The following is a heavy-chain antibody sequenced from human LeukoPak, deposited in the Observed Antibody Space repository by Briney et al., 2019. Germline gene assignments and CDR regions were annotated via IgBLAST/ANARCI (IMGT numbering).Heavy chain of an antibody. Sequence: GGSLRLSCAASGFTFAMIWVRQAPGKGLEWVSAIRGIRGTYSTEYADSVKDRFTISRDNSKSTLYLQMNSLRAEDTAVYYCGRDPNGDYIGAFDMWGQGTVVTVSS. J-gene: IGHJ3*02. CDR3: GRDPNGDYIGAFDM. CDR2: IRGIRGTYST. D-gene: IGHD4-17*01. CDR1: GFTFA. V-gene: IGHV3-23*01.